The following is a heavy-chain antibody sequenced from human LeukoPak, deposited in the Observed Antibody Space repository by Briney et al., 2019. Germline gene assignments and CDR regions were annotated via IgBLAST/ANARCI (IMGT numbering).Heavy chain of an antibody. CDR1: GFTFSDYS. J-gene: IGHJ4*02. Sequence: GGSLRLSCAASGFTFSDYSINWVRQAPGKGLEWVSAISGSGGSTYYADSVKGRFTISRDNSKNTLYLQTNSLRAEDTAVYYCAKALGSYDNYWGQGTLVTVSS. CDR2: ISGSGGST. V-gene: IGHV3-23*01. CDR3: AKALGSYDNY. D-gene: IGHD1-26*01.